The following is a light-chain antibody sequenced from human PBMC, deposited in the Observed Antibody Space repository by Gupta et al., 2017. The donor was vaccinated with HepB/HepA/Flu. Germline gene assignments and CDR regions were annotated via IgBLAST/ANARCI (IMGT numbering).Light chain of an antibody. V-gene: IGLV1-44*01. CDR2: YND. CDR3: AAWDTSLNAVV. Sequence: HSVLTQSPSISGTPGQRVTIVSFGSSSNVGSNNVNWYQQLPGTAPKLLIYYNDERPSGVPDRISGSKSGTSASLAISGLQSEDEADYYCAAWDTSLNAVVFGGGTKLTVL. J-gene: IGLJ2*01. CDR1: SSNVGSNN.